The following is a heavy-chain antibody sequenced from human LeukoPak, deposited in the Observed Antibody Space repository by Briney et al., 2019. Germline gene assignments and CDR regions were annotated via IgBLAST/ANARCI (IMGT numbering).Heavy chain of an antibody. Sequence: SETLSLTCTVSGGSISSYYWSWIRQPPGKGLEWIGYIYYSGSTNYNPSLKSRVTISVDTSKNQFSLKLSSVTAADTAVYYCANFPIEKTGPGKVGWGQGTLVTVSS. CDR3: ANFPIEKTGPGKVG. J-gene: IGHJ4*02. CDR1: GGSISSYY. V-gene: IGHV4-59*01. D-gene: IGHD1-1*01. CDR2: IYYSGST.